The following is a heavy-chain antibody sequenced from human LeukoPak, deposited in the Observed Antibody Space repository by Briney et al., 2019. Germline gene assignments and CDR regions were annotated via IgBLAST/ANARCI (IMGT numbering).Heavy chain of an antibody. D-gene: IGHD6-13*01. CDR2: IHTSGTT. CDR3: AKRHSSNWPYYFDY. Sequence: LGTQSLTCTVSGGSVSIYYWSWIWEPQGEGLWWIGYIHTSGTTNSNPSLKSRVTMSVDTSKNQFSLSLSSVTAADTAVYYCAKRHSSNWPYYFDYWGQGTLVTVSS. J-gene: IGHJ4*02. V-gene: IGHV4-4*09. CDR1: GGSVSIYY.